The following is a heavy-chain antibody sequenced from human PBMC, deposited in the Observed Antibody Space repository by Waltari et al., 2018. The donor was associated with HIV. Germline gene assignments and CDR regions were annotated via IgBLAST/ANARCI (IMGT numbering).Heavy chain of an antibody. V-gene: IGHV4-34*01. CDR2: INHSGST. CDR3: ARGRSRKAARPFYYYGMDV. CDR1: GGSFSGYY. Sequence: QVQLQQWGAGLLKPSETLYLTCAVYGGSFSGYYWNWIRQPPGKGLEWIGEINHSGSTNYNPSLKSRVTISVDTSKNQFSLKLTSVTAADTAVYYCARGRSRKAARPFYYYGMDVWGQGTTVTVSS. J-gene: IGHJ6*02. D-gene: IGHD6-6*01.